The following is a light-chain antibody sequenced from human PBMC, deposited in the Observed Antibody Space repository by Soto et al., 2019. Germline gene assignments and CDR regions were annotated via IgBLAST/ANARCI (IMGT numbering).Light chain of an antibody. J-gene: IGKJ5*01. CDR1: QSVGSY. CDR3: QQRSNWIT. CDR2: DTS. V-gene: IGKV3-11*01. Sequence: EIVLTQSPATLSLSPGEGATLSCRASQSVGSYLAWYQQKPGQAPRLLIYDTSNRATGIPARFSGSGSGTDFTLTISRLEPEDFAIYYCQQRSNWITFGQGTRLEIE.